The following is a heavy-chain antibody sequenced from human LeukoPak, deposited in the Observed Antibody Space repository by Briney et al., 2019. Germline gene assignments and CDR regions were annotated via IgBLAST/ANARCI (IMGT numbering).Heavy chain of an antibody. Sequence: ASVQVSFKASGYTFTSYGISWVRQAPGQGLEWMGWISAYNGNTNYAQKLQGRVTMTTDTSTSTAYMELRSLRSDDTAVYYCARAYYYDSSGYYRLMDYWGQGTLVTVSS. J-gene: IGHJ4*02. V-gene: IGHV1-18*01. CDR1: GYTFTSYG. D-gene: IGHD3-22*01. CDR3: ARAYYYDSSGYYRLMDY. CDR2: ISAYNGNT.